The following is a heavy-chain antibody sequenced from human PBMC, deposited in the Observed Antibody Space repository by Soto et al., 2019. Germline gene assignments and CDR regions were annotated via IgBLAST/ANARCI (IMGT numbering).Heavy chain of an antibody. J-gene: IGHJ6*02. V-gene: IGHV3-23*01. CDR1: GFVFGNSA. Sequence: EVQLLESGGRVIQPGGSLTVSCAASGFVFGNSAMSWVRQAPGKGLEWVSAITTSATESNTFYADSVKGRFTISRDDSQNQLYLQMNSLRGEDTAVYYCTRLFATYYYYYYGMDVWGQGTTVTVSS. CDR3: TRLFATYYYYYYGMDV. CDR2: ITTSATESNT.